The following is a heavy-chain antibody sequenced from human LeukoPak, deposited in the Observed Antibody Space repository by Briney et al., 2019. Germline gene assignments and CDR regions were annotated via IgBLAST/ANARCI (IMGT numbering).Heavy chain of an antibody. CDR3: ARLGARQMLEY. Sequence: GGSLRLSCAASEFTFSSYWMSWVRQAPGKGLEWVANIKQDGGQIYYLESVKGRFTVSRDNAKNSLYLQMNSLRAEDTAVYYCARLGARQMLEYWGQGALVTVSS. J-gene: IGHJ4*02. CDR1: EFTFSSYW. CDR2: IKQDGGQI. D-gene: IGHD4-17*01. V-gene: IGHV3-7*01.